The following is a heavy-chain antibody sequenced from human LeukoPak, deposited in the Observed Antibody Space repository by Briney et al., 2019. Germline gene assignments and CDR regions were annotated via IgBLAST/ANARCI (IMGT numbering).Heavy chain of an antibody. D-gene: IGHD6-13*01. J-gene: IGHJ4*02. CDR3: ARLGGRAAAGPRFDY. V-gene: IGHV4-34*01. CDR2: TNHSGST. Sequence: PSETLSLTCAVYGGSFSGYYWSWIRQPPGKGLEWIGETNHSGSTNYNPSLKSRVTISVDTSKNQFSLKLSSVTAADTAVYYCARLGGRAAAGPRFDYWGQGTLVTVSS. CDR1: GGSFSGYY.